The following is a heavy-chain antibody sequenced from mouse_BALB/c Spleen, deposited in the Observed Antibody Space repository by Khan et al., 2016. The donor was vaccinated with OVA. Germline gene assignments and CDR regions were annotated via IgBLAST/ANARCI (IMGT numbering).Heavy chain of an antibody. J-gene: IGHJ4*01. D-gene: IGHD6-1*01. CDR1: GYSFTDYS. CDR3: ATSNPFYAMDY. V-gene: IGHV9-2-1*01. CDR2: INTETGEP. Sequence: QFQLVQSGPELKKPGETVKISCKASGYSFTDYSMHWVKQAPGEGLKWMGWINTETGEPTYADDFKGRFAFSLETSVSTAYLQINNLKNEDTATYFCATSNPFYAMDYWGQGTSVTVSS.